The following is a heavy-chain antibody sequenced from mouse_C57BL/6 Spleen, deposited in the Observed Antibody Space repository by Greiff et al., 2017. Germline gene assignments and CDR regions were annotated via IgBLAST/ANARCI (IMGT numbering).Heavy chain of an antibody. Sequence: VQLVESGAELVQPGASVKISCKASGYTFTDYYINWVKQRPGQGLEWIGKIGPGSGSTYYNEKFKGKATLTADKSSSTAYMQLSSLTSEGAAVYFCVYYDYDEGDYWGQGTTLTVSS. J-gene: IGHJ2*01. V-gene: IGHV1-77*01. CDR2: IGPGSGST. D-gene: IGHD2-4*01. CDR1: GYTFTDYY. CDR3: VYYDYDEGDY.